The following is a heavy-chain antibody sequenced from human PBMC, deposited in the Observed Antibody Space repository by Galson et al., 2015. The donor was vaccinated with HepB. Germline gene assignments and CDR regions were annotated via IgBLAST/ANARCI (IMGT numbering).Heavy chain of an antibody. CDR1: GYTFTGFY. CDR2: INPNSGGT. D-gene: IGHD2-15*01. V-gene: IGHV1-2*04. J-gene: IGHJ5*02. Sequence: SVKVSCKASGYTFTGFYMHWVRQAPGQGLEWMGWINPNSGGTNYAQKFQGWVTMTRDTSISTAYMELSRLRSDDTAVYYCARGARYCSGGSCYYWSDPCGKGTLVTASS. CDR3: ARGARYCSGGSCYYWSDP.